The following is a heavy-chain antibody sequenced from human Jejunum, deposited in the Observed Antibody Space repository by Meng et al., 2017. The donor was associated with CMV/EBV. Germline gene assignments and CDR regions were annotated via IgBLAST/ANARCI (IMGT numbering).Heavy chain of an antibody. CDR2: IHDTGST. V-gene: IGHV4-30-4*08. J-gene: IGHJ4*02. Sequence: QEQLPESGPGLVKPSQTLSPTCPVSGGSIGSGDYYWSWIRQPPGKGLEWIGYIHDTGSTYYNPSLKSRVDISLGTSRNHFSLTLSSVTAEDTAVYFCARGSIFVSFDSWGQGTLVTVSS. CDR1: GGSIGSGDYY. D-gene: IGHD3-3*01. CDR3: ARGSIFVSFDS.